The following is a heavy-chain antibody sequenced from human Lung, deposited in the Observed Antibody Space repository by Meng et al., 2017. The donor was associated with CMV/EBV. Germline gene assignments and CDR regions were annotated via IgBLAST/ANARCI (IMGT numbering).Heavy chain of an antibody. Sequence: SRGSISSGTYYWNWIRQPPGKGLEWIGYIDFTGRTYYSPSLRSRLTMSIETSRDEFSLKLSSVTAADSAVYFCAASIPAAGYGWFDPWGQGTLVTVSS. V-gene: IGHV4-31*02. J-gene: IGHJ5*02. D-gene: IGHD6-13*01. CDR1: RGSISSGTYY. CDR2: IDFTGRT. CDR3: AASIPAAGYGWFDP.